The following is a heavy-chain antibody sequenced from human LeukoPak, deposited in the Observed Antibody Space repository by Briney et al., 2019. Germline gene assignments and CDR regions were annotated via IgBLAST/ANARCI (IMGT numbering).Heavy chain of an antibody. V-gene: IGHV3-15*07. Sequence: PGGSLRLSCAASGFTFSNAWMNWVRQAPGKGLEWVGRIKSKTDGGTTDYAAPVKGRFTISRDDSKNTLHLQMNSLKTEDTAVYYCTTDGNIVVVTLSSWGQGTLVTVSS. D-gene: IGHD2-21*02. CDR3: TTDGNIVVVTLSS. J-gene: IGHJ5*02. CDR2: IKSKTDGGTT. CDR1: GFTFSNAW.